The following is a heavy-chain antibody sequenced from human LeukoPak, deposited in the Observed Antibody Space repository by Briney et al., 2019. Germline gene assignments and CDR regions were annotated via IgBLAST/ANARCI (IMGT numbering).Heavy chain of an antibody. CDR1: GFTFSSYS. D-gene: IGHD4-23*01. CDR2: ISSSSSTI. V-gene: IGHV3-48*01. Sequence: GGSLRLSCAASGFTFSSYSMNWVRQAPGKGLEWVSYISSSSSTIYYADSVKGRFTISRDNAKNSLYLQMNSLRAEDTAVYYCARDKERHSAVVDAFDIWGQGTMVTVPS. J-gene: IGHJ3*02. CDR3: ARDKERHSAVVDAFDI.